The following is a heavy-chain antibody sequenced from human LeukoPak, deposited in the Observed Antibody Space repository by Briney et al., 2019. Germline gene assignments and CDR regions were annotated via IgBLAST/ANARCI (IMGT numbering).Heavy chain of an antibody. CDR1: GGSISSYY. CDR3: ANLGYYYDSSGYGGWTVFGY. CDR2: IYYSGTT. J-gene: IGHJ4*02. V-gene: IGHV4-59*01. D-gene: IGHD3-22*01. Sequence: SATLSLTCTVSGGSISSYYWSWIRQPPGKGLEWIGYIYYSGTTNYNPSLKSRFTISVDTPKTHFFLKLTSVTAAYPLVYYCANLGYYYDSSGYGGWTVFGYWGQGTLVSVSS.